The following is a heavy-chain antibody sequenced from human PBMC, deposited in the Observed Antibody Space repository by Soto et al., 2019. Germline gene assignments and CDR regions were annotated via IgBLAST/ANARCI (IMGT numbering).Heavy chain of an antibody. V-gene: IGHV1-69*06. CDR1: GGTFSSYA. D-gene: IGHD2-2*01. J-gene: IGHJ4*02. CDR2: IIPIFGTP. CDR3: AGRCDGTNCLAHFDY. Sequence: ASVKVSCKASGGTFSSYAISWVRQAPGQGLEWMGGIIPIFGTPNYAQKFQGRVTVTADKSTSTAYMELNSLRSEDTAVYYCAGRCDGTNCLAHFDYWGQGTLVTVSS.